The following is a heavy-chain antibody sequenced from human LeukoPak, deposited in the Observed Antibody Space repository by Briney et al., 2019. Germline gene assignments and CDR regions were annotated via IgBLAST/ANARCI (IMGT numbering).Heavy chain of an antibody. CDR2: IYYSGST. D-gene: IGHD1-26*01. CDR1: GGSLSSYY. V-gene: IGHV4-59*01. Sequence: SETLSLTCTVSGGSLSSYYWSWLRQPPGKGLEWIGYIYYSGSTNYNPSLKSRVTISVDTSKNQFSLKLSSVTAADTAVYYCARVGGSYPLYWYFDLWGRGTLVTVSS. J-gene: IGHJ2*01. CDR3: ARVGGSYPLYWYFDL.